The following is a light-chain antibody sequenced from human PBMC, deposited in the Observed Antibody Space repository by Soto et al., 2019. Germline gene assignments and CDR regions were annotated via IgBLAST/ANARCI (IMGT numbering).Light chain of an antibody. CDR3: QQCDNLPYT. Sequence: DVLMTQSPSSLSASVGDRVTITCQASQDINNYLNWYQQKPGKAPKILIYDASNLETWAPLRFSGSGAGTEFTFTISSLQPEDIATYYCQQCDNLPYTFGQGTKLEMK. CDR1: QDINNY. V-gene: IGKV1-33*01. CDR2: DAS. J-gene: IGKJ2*01.